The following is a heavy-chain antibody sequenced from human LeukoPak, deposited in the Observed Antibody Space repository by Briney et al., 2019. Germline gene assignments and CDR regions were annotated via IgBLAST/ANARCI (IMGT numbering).Heavy chain of an antibody. V-gene: IGHV4-59*08. Sequence: PSETLSLTCNVSGGSMSSYYWSWIRQPPGKGLEWIGYIYYSGSTNYNPSLNSRVTISVDTSKNQFSLKLSSVTAADTDVYYCASTYYYDSSGYYYVDYWGQGTLVTVSS. CDR1: GGSMSSYY. CDR3: ASTYYYDSSGYYYVDY. CDR2: IYYSGST. D-gene: IGHD3-22*01. J-gene: IGHJ4*02.